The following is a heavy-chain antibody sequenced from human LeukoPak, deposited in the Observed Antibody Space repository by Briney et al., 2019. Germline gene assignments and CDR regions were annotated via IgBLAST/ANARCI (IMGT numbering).Heavy chain of an antibody. V-gene: IGHV3-49*04. CDR2: IRSKAYGGTT. CDR1: GFTFGDYA. Sequence: GGSLRLSCTASGFTFGDYAMSWVRRAPGKGLEWVGFIRSKAYGGTTEYAASVKGRFTISRDDSKSIAYLQMNSLKTEDTAVYYCTRAGYCSSTSCYRYYGMDVWGQGTTVTVSS. D-gene: IGHD2-2*01. J-gene: IGHJ6*02. CDR3: TRAGYCSSTSCYRYYGMDV.